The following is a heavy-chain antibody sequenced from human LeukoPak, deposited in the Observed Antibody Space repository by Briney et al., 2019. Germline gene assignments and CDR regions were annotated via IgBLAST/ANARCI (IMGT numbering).Heavy chain of an antibody. CDR1: GGSISSYY. Sequence: SSETLSLTCTVSGGSISSYYWSWIRQPPGKGLEWIGYIYYSGSTNYNPSLKSRVTISVDTSKNQFSLKLSSVTAADTAVYYCARITYYYDSSGDYYFDYWGQGTLVTVSS. CDR3: ARITYYYDSSGDYYFDY. D-gene: IGHD3-22*01. J-gene: IGHJ4*02. CDR2: IYYSGST. V-gene: IGHV4-59*01.